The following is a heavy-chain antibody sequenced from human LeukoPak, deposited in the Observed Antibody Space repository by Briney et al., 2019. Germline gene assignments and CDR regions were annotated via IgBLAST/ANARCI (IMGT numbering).Heavy chain of an antibody. J-gene: IGHJ4*02. Sequence: SETLSLTCTVSGYSISSGYYWGWIRQPPGKGLGWIATISHSGSTYYNPSLKSQVTISVDTSKNQFSLKLSSVTAADTAVYYCARGYSGYDYDYWGQGTLVTVSS. D-gene: IGHD5-12*01. CDR2: ISHSGST. CDR3: ARGYSGYDYDY. CDR1: GYSISSGYY. V-gene: IGHV4-38-2*02.